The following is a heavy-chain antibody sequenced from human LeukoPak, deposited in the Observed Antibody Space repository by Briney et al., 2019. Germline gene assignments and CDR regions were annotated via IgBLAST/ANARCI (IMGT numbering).Heavy chain of an antibody. CDR2: IYHSGST. V-gene: IGHV4-30-2*01. Sequence: SRTLSLTCAVSGGSISSGGYSWSWIRQPPGKGLEWIGYIYHSGSTYYNPSLKSRVTISVDRSKNQFSLKLSSVTAADTAVYYCARLAGELGGSFQILTGYPSDYWGQGTLVTVSS. CDR1: GGSISSGGYS. J-gene: IGHJ4*02. D-gene: IGHD3-9*01. CDR3: ARLAGELGGSFQILTGYPSDY.